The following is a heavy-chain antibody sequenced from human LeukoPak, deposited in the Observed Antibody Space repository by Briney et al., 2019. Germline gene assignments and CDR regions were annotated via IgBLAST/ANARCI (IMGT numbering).Heavy chain of an antibody. J-gene: IGHJ4*02. Sequence: SETLSLTCTVSGGAISTYYWSWIRQPAGKGLEWIGRIYTSGTTSYNPSPKSRVTMSADTSKNQFSLKLSSVTAADTAVYYCATSSTMTKVTPFDYWGQGTLVTVSS. V-gene: IGHV4-4*07. CDR2: IYTSGTT. D-gene: IGHD4-17*01. CDR1: GGAISTYY. CDR3: ATSSTMTKVTPFDY.